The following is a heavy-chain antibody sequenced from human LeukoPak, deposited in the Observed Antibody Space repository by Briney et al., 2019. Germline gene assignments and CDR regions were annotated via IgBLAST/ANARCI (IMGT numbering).Heavy chain of an antibody. CDR2: INPNSGGT. J-gene: IGHJ3*02. V-gene: IGHV1-2*02. Sequence: GASVKVSCKASGYTFTGYYMHWVRQAPGQGLEWMGWINPNSGGTNYAQKFQGRVTMTRDTSISTAYMELSRLRSDDTAVYYCAREPFRVVIARSVMGPTNDAFDIWGQGTMVTVSS. CDR1: GYTFTGYY. D-gene: IGHD2-21*01. CDR3: AREPFRVVIARSVMGPTNDAFDI.